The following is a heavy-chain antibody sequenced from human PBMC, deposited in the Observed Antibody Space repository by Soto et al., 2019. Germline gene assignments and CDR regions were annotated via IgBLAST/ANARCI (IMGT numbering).Heavy chain of an antibody. CDR3: ARGEGAARLVFDY. Sequence: TLSLTCAVSGGSITSGTYSWSWIRQPPGKGLEWIGYIYRSGSTYFNPSLKSRVTISVDRSKNQFSLRLASVTAADTAVYYCARGEGAARLVFDYWGQGTLVTVSS. V-gene: IGHV4-30-2*01. J-gene: IGHJ4*02. D-gene: IGHD6-6*01. CDR2: IYRSGST. CDR1: GGSITSGTYS.